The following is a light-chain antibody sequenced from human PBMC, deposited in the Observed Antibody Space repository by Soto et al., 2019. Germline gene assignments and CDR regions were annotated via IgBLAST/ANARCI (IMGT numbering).Light chain of an antibody. J-gene: IGLJ1*01. V-gene: IGLV2-8*01. CDR2: EVS. CDR1: SSDVGGYNY. CDR3: SSYAGSNTYV. Sequence: SGLTQPPSASGSAAQSVTISCTGTSSDVGGYNYVSWYQHHPGKAPKLMIDEVSKRPSGVPDRFSGSKSGNTASLTVSGLQAEDEADYYCSSYAGSNTYVFGTGTKVTVL.